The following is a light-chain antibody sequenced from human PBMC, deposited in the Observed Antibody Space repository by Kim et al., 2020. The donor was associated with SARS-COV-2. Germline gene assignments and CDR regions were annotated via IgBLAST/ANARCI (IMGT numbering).Light chain of an antibody. CDR1: QAISNY. Sequence: ASAGDRVTITCRASQAISNYLAWFQQKPGKAPKSLIYLASNLQGGVPSRFSGSGSGTDFTLTISSLQPEDFGTYYCQQYISYPRTFGQGTKVDIK. CDR3: QQYISYPRT. J-gene: IGKJ1*01. CDR2: LAS. V-gene: IGKV1-16*01.